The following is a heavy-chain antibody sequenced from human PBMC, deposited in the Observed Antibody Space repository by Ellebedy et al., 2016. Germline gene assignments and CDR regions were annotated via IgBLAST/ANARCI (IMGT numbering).Heavy chain of an antibody. CDR1: GGSISSSSYY. D-gene: IGHD2-21*02. V-gene: IGHV4-39*01. CDR2: IYYSGST. Sequence: SETLSLTCTVSGGSISSSSYYWGWIRQPPGKGLEWIGSIYYSGSTYYNPSLKSRVTISVDTSRNQFSLKLSSVTAADTAVYYCATTLTADWFDPWGQGTLVTVSS. CDR3: ATTLTADWFDP. J-gene: IGHJ5*02.